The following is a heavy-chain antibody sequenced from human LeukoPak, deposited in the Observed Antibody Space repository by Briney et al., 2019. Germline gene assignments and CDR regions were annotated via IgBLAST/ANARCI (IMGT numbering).Heavy chain of an antibody. V-gene: IGHV4-31*03. CDR3: ARGGDRRGFDY. D-gene: IGHD1-14*01. CDR1: GGSISNGGYY. CDR2: IYDSGTT. Sequence: SQTLSLTCTVSGGSISNGGYYWGWVRQHPGKGLEWIGYIYDSGTTYYNPALQSRVTISVDTSDNQFSLKLRSLTAADTAVYYCARGGDRRGFDYWGQGTLVTVSS. J-gene: IGHJ4*02.